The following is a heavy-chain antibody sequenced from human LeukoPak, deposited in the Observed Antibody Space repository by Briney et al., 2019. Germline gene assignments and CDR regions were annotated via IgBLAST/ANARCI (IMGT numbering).Heavy chain of an antibody. J-gene: IGHJ4*02. CDR1: GFTFSTYV. Sequence: PGGSLRLSCAASGFTFSTYVMHWVRHTPGKGLEWVAVISYDGSYKYADSVKGRFTISRDNSKSTLYLQMNSLRVEDTAVYYCAKVESSGWYSIDYWGQGTLVTVSS. CDR3: AKVESSGWYSIDY. CDR2: ISYDGSYK. V-gene: IGHV3-30*18. D-gene: IGHD6-19*01.